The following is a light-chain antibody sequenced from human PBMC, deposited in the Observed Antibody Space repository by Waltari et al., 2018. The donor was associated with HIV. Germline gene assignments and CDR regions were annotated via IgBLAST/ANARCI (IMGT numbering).Light chain of an antibody. CDR1: SSNIGSNY. J-gene: IGLJ3*02. Sequence: QSVLTQPPSASGTPGQRVTISCSGSSSNIGSNYGGCYQQLPGTDTKLTIKRNNQRPSGVPYRVFGSRSGRSATLAISGLRAEDAADYYCAAWDDSLWVIGGGTKLTVL. CDR2: RNN. CDR3: AAWDDSLWV. V-gene: IGLV1-47*01.